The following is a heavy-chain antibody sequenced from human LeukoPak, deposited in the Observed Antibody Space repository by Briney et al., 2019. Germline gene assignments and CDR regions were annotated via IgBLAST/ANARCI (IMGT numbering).Heavy chain of an antibody. J-gene: IGHJ4*02. Sequence: PGGSLRLSCAASGFTFSSNGMHWVRQAPGKGLEGGAVIWYDGSNKYYADSVKGRFTISRDNSKTTLYLQMNSLRAEHTAVYYCAKDRIAAAPFALDYWGQGTLVTVSS. V-gene: IGHV3-33*06. CDR2: IWYDGSNK. D-gene: IGHD6-13*01. CDR1: GFTFSSNG. CDR3: AKDRIAAAPFALDY.